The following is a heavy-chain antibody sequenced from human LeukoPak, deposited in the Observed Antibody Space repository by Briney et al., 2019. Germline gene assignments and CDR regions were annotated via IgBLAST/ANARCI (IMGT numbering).Heavy chain of an antibody. J-gene: IGHJ4*02. CDR1: GFTCRSYW. Sequence: PGGSLRLSCAASGFTCRSYWMSWVRQAPGKGLEWVANINQGGSVKYYVDSVKGRLTISRDDAKNSLYVQMNSLRDEDTAVYYCARVGYSGWNLEYWGQGTLVTVSS. V-gene: IGHV3-7*01. CDR2: INQGGSVK. CDR3: ARVGYSGWNLEY. D-gene: IGHD5-12*01.